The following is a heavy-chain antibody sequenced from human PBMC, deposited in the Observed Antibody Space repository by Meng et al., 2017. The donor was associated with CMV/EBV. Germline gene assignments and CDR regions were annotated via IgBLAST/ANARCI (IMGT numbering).Heavy chain of an antibody. D-gene: IGHD2-2*01. V-gene: IGHV2-5*02. CDR3: APLAVVTHWFDP. CDR2: IYWDDDK. CDR1: GFSLSNSGVG. Sequence: INPKECRPWMVKHTKTLKLTCSFSGFSLSNSGVGVGSTRQPPGEALEWRALIYWDDDKRYSQSLKSRLTITKDTSKNQVVLTMTNMDPVDTATYYCAPLAVVTHWFDPWGQGTLVTVSS. J-gene: IGHJ5*02.